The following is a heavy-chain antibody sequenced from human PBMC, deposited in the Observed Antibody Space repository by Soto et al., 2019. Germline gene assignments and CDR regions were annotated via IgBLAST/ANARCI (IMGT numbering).Heavy chain of an antibody. CDR2: IYHSGHT. V-gene: IGHV4-30-2*01. Sequence: LSLTCAVSGDSISSSTYSWSWIRQPPGKGLECIGYIYHSGHTYYNPSLKSRVTISVDTSKNQFSLKLSSVTAADTAVYYCARGGYIYGANAFDIWGHGTMVTVSS. J-gene: IGHJ3*02. D-gene: IGHD5-18*01. CDR3: ARGGYIYGANAFDI. CDR1: GDSISSSTYS.